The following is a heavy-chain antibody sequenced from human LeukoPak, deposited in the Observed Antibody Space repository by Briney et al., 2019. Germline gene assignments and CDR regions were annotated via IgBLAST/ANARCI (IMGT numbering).Heavy chain of an antibody. D-gene: IGHD3-3*01. V-gene: IGHV4-59*12. J-gene: IGHJ5*02. CDR3: ARLAPYYDFWSGYFWDRTLKSEHWFDP. CDR2: INYSGST. CDR1: GGSISSYY. Sequence: PSETLSRTCTVSGGSISSYYSSWVRQPPAKGLEWVGYINYSGSTNYNASLKSRVTISVDTSKNQFSLKLSSVPAADTAVYYCARLAPYYDFWSGYFWDRTLKSEHWFDPWGQGTLVTVSS.